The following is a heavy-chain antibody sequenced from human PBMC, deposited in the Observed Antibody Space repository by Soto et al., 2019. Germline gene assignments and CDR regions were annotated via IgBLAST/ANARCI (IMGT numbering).Heavy chain of an antibody. D-gene: IGHD1-26*01. CDR2: ISGSGGST. V-gene: IGHV3-23*01. CDR3: AIGTGLRYYPEY. Sequence: GSLRLSCAASGFTFSSYAMSWVRQTPGKGLEWVSAISGSGGSTYYADSVKGRFTISRDNSNTGYLQWPTLKASDTAIYYCAIGTGLRYYPEYWGQGTLVTVSS. J-gene: IGHJ4*02. CDR1: GFTFSSYA.